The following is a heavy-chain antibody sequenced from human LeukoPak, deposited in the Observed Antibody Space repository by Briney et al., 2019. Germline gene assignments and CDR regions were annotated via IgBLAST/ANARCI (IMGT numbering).Heavy chain of an antibody. CDR2: IYHSGST. V-gene: IGHV4-38-2*02. CDR3: ARDISFTPGAFDI. D-gene: IGHD3-16*01. J-gene: IGHJ3*02. CDR1: GYSISSGYY. Sequence: SETLSLTCTVSGYSISSGYYWGWIRQPPGKGLEWIGSIYHSGSTYYNPSLKSRVTISVDTSKNQFSLKLSSVTAADTAVYYCARDISFTPGAFDIWGQGTMVTVSS.